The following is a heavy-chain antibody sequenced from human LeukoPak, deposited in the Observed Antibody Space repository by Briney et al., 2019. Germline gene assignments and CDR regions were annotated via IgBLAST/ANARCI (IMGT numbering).Heavy chain of an antibody. J-gene: IGHJ4*02. CDR1: GFTFSSYS. V-gene: IGHV3-21*01. D-gene: IGHD6-19*01. CDR2: ISGSSSYI. Sequence: GGSLRLSCAASGFTFSSYSMNWVRQAPGKGLEWVSSISGSSSYIYYGDSDKGRFTISRDNAKNSLYLQMNSLRADDTAVYYYARGDYSSGLDYWGQGTLVTVSS. CDR3: ARGDYSSGLDY.